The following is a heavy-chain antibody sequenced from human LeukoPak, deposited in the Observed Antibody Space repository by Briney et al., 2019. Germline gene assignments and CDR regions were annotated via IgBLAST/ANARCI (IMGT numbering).Heavy chain of an antibody. CDR3: AREAMITFGGVIVPEAYDAFDI. CDR1: GFTFSSYS. J-gene: IGHJ3*02. D-gene: IGHD3-16*02. CDR2: ISSSSSTI. V-gene: IGHV3-48*01. Sequence: GGSLRLSCAASGFTFSSYSMNWVRQTPGKGLEWVSYISSSSSTIYYADSVKGRFTISRDNAKNSLYLQMNSLRAEDTAVYYCAREAMITFGGVIVPEAYDAFDIWGQGTMVTVSS.